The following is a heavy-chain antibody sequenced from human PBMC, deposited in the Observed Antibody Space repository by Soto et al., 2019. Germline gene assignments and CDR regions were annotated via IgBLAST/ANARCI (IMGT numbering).Heavy chain of an antibody. CDR2: ISYDGSNK. Sequence: QVQLVESGGGVVQPGRSLRLSCAASGFTFSSYGMHWVRQAPGKGLEWVAVISYDGSNKYYADSVKGRFTISRDNPKNTLYLQMNSLRAEDTAVYYCAKVVTVTTWYYFDYWGQGTLVTVSS. CDR1: GFTFSSYG. J-gene: IGHJ4*02. V-gene: IGHV3-30*18. CDR3: AKVVTVTTWYYFDY. D-gene: IGHD4-17*01.